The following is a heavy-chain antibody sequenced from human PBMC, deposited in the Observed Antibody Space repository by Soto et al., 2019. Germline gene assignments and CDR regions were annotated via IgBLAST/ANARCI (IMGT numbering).Heavy chain of an antibody. D-gene: IGHD3-3*01. CDR3: ATPILEWLLWGAFDI. Sequence: SVKVSCKVSGYTLTELSMHWVRQAPGKGLEWMGGIDPEDGETIYAQKFQGRVTMTEDTSTDTAYMELSSLRSEDTAVYYCATPILEWLLWGAFDIWGQGTMVTVS. J-gene: IGHJ3*02. CDR1: GYTLTELS. V-gene: IGHV1-24*01. CDR2: IDPEDGET.